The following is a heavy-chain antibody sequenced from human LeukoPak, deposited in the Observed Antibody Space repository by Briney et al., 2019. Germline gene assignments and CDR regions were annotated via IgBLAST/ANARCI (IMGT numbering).Heavy chain of an antibody. CDR3: ARGGGARLRYPFDY. CDR2: IDTNTGNP. J-gene: IGHJ4*02. CDR1: GYTFTTYA. V-gene: IGHV7-4-1*02. Sequence: ASVKVSCKASGYTFTTYAINWVRQAPGQGLEWMGWIDTNTGNPSNAQGFTGRFVFSLDTSVSTTFLYINNLKADDTAVYYCARGGGARLRYPFDYWGQGTLVTVSS. D-gene: IGHD3-16*01.